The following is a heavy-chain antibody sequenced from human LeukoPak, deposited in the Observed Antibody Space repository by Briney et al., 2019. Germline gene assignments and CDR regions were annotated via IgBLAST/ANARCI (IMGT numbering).Heavy chain of an antibody. CDR1: GFTFDDFS. J-gene: IGHJ4*02. V-gene: IGHV3-9*01. Sequence: PGRSLRLSCAASGFTFDDFSMHWVRQAPGKGLEWVSGISWNGGTIAYADSVKGRFTISRDNGKNSLDLQMSSLRAEDTAVYYCARGGGVGVDENFAYWGQGTLVTVSS. CDR3: ARGGGVGVDENFAY. D-gene: IGHD6-19*01. CDR2: ISWNGGTI.